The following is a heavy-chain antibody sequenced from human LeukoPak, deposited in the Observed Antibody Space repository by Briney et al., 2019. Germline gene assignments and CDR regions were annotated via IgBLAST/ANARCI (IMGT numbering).Heavy chain of an antibody. CDR2: INQSGST. Sequence: GSLRLSCTASGFTFGDYAMSWLRQPPGKGLEWIGEINQSGSTNYNASLKSRVTISIDTSKNQFSLKLSSVTAADTAVYYCATSPWYYYDNSGYYVDYWGQGTLVTVSS. J-gene: IGHJ4*02. CDR1: GFTFGDYA. D-gene: IGHD3-22*01. CDR3: ATSPWYYYDNSGYYVDY. V-gene: IGHV4-34*08.